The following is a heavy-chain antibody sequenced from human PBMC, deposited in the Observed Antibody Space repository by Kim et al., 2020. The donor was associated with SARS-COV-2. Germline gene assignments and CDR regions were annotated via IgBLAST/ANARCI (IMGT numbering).Heavy chain of an antibody. J-gene: IGHJ3*02. CDR2: ISSSSSYI. CDR1: GFTFSSYS. V-gene: IGHV3-21*01. Sequence: GGSLRLSCAASGFTFSSYSMNWVRQAPGKGLEWVSSISSSSSYIYYADSVKGRFTISRDNAKNSLYLQMNSLRAEDTAVYYCARDLSLTVTAMVNDAFDIWGQGTMVTVSS. CDR3: ARDLSLTVTAMVNDAFDI. D-gene: IGHD5-18*01.